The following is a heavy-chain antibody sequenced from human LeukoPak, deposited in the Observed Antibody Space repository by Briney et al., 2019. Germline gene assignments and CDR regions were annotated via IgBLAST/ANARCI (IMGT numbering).Heavy chain of an antibody. Sequence: GGSLRLSCAASGFTFSSYWMSWVRQAPGKGLEWVANIKKDGSEKYYVDSVKGRFTISRDNAKTSLYLQMNSLRAEDTAVYYCAKEYGYTYGEFDYWGQGTLVTVSS. CDR2: IKKDGSEK. D-gene: IGHD5-18*01. V-gene: IGHV3-7*03. CDR3: AKEYGYTYGEFDY. CDR1: GFTFSSYW. J-gene: IGHJ4*02.